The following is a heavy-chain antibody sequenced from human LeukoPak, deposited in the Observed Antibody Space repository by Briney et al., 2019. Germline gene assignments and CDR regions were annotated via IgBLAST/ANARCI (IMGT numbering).Heavy chain of an antibody. Sequence: GGSLRLSCAASGFTFSNFQMHWVRQAPGKGLEWVSGISWNSGSIGYADSVKGRFTISRDNAKNSLYVQMNSLRAEDTAVYYCARDHYGMDVWGQGTKVTVSS. CDR1: GFTFSNFQ. J-gene: IGHJ6*02. V-gene: IGHV3-9*01. CDR3: ARDHYGMDV. CDR2: ISWNSGSI.